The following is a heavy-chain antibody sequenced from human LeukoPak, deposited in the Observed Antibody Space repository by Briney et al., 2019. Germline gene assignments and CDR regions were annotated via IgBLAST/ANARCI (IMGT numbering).Heavy chain of an antibody. J-gene: IGHJ4*02. CDR2: IIPIFGTA. D-gene: IGHD1-26*01. CDR3: ASDIGGTTPLFDY. CDR1: GGTFSSYA. Sequence: GASVKVSCKASGGTFSSYAISWVRQAPGQGLEWMGRIIPIFGTANYAQKFQGRVTITTDESTSTAYMELSSLRSEDTAVYCCASDIGGTTPLFDYWGQGTLVTVSS. V-gene: IGHV1-69*05.